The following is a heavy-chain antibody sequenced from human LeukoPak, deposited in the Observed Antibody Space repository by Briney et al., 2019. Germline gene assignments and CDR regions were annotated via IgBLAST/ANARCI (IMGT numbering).Heavy chain of an antibody. J-gene: IGHJ4*02. CDR2: ISGSGGST. Sequence: GGSLRLSCAASGFTFSSYAMSWVRQAPGKGLEWVSAISGSGGSTYYADSVKGWFTISRDNSRNTLYLQMNSLRAEDTAVYYCACMVVPAAIHHFDYWGQGTLVTVSS. CDR3: ACMVVPAAIHHFDY. D-gene: IGHD2-2*02. V-gene: IGHV3-23*01. CDR1: GFTFSSYA.